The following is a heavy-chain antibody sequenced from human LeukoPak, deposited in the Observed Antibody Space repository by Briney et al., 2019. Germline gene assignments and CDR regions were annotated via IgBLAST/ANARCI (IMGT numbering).Heavy chain of an antibody. CDR3: AKFRYYYGSGSHNWFDP. CDR2: ISGSGGST. D-gene: IGHD3-10*01. V-gene: IGHV3-23*01. CDR1: GFTFSSYA. Sequence: GGSLRLSCAASGFTFSSYAMSWVRQAPGKGLEWVSAISGSGGSTYYADSVKGRLTISRDNSKNTLYLQMNSLRAEDTAVYYCAKFRYYYGSGSHNWFDPWGQGTLVTVSS. J-gene: IGHJ5*02.